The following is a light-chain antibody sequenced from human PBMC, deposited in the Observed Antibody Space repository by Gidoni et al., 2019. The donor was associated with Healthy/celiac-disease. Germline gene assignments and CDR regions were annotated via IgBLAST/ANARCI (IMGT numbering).Light chain of an antibody. CDR1: QDISNY. Sequence: DIQMTHSPSSLSASVGDRVTITCQASQDISNYLNWDQQKPGKAPKLLIYDASNLETGCPSRFSGSGSGTDFTFTISSLQPEDIAKYYCQQSIFTFGPGTKVDIK. J-gene: IGKJ3*01. CDR3: QQSIFT. V-gene: IGKV1-33*01. CDR2: DAS.